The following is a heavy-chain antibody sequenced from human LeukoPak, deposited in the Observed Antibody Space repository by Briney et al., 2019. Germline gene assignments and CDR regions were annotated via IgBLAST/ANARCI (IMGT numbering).Heavy chain of an antibody. CDR3: ARDAPGYSYGYDY. V-gene: IGHV3-21*01. CDR1: GFTFSSYS. J-gene: IGHJ4*02. D-gene: IGHD5-18*01. CDR2: ISSSSSYI. Sequence: GGSLRLSCAASGFTFSSYSMNWVRQAPGKGLEWVSSISSSSSYIYYADSVKGRFTISRDNAKNSLYLQMNRLRAEDTAVYYCARDAPGYSYGYDYWGQGTLVTVSS.